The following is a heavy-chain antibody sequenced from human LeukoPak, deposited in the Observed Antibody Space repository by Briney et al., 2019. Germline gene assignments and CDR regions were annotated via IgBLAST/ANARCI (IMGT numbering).Heavy chain of an antibody. Sequence: GGSLRLSCAGSGFTFSSYSMNWVRQAPGKGLEWVSSINGSGGRTYYADSVKGRFTISRDNSKNTLYLQMNSLRAEDTAVYYCAKPARTDAFDIWGQGTMVTVSS. CDR2: INGSGGRT. V-gene: IGHV3-23*01. CDR1: GFTFSSYS. J-gene: IGHJ3*02. CDR3: AKPARTDAFDI. D-gene: IGHD1-14*01.